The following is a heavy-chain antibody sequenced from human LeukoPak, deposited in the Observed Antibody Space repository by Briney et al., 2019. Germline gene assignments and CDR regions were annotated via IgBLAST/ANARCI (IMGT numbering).Heavy chain of an antibody. CDR2: IYTSGST. CDR1: GGSSISYY. V-gene: IGHV4-4*07. Sequence: PSETLSLTCTVSGGSSISYYWIWIRQPAGKGLEWIGRIYTSGSTNYNPSLKSRVTMSVDTSKNQFSLKLSSVTAADTAVYYCARGGYYYDSSGYYDYWGQGTLVTVSS. J-gene: IGHJ4*02. D-gene: IGHD3-22*01. CDR3: ARGGYYYDSSGYYDY.